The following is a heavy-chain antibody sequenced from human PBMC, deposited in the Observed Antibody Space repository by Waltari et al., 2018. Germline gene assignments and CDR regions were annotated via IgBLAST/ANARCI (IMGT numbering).Heavy chain of an antibody. Sequence: EVQLVESGGGLVRPGGSLRLSWAASGFPFNNWMSWVRQAPGKGLEWVANIKPDGSEKNYADSVKGRFTISIDNVKNSLYLQMNSLSLEDTAVYYCARELHWSARDYWGQGTLVTVSS. CDR1: GFPFNNW. CDR3: ARELHWSARDY. D-gene: IGHD3-3*01. V-gene: IGHV3-7*01. CDR2: IKPDGSEK. J-gene: IGHJ4*02.